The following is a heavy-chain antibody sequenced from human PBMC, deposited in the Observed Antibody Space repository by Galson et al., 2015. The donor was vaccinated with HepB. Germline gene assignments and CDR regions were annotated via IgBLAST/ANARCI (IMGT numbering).Heavy chain of an antibody. CDR1: GFSLSTSGMC. CDR3: ARICYYDSSGYQGGEGY. D-gene: IGHD3-22*01. J-gene: IGHJ4*02. CDR2: IDWDDDK. Sequence: PALVKPTQTLTLTCTFSGFSLSTSGMCVSWIRQPPGKALEWLALIDWDDDKYHSTSLKTRLTISKDTSKNQVVLTMTNMDPVDTATYYCARICYYDSSGYQGGEGYWGQGTLVTVSS. V-gene: IGHV2-70*01.